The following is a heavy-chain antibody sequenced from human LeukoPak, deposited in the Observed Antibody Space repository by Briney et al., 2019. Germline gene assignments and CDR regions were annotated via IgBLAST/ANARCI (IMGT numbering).Heavy chain of an antibody. V-gene: IGHV3-21*01. CDR3: ARRPAATGHYYYYGMDV. CDR1: GFTFSSYA. D-gene: IGHD2-2*01. Sequence: PGGSLRLSCAASGFTFSSYAMHWVRQAPGKGLEWVSSISSSSSYIYYADSVKGRFTISRDNAKNSLYLQMNSLRAEDTAVYYCARRPAATGHYYYYGMDVWGQGTTVTVSS. CDR2: ISSSSSYI. J-gene: IGHJ6*02.